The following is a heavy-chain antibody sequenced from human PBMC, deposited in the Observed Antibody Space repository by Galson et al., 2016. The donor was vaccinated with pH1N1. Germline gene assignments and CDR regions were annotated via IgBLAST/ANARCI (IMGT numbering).Heavy chain of an antibody. V-gene: IGHV4-38-2*02. CDR2: IIDTGTT. CDR1: AYSVSASYA. J-gene: IGHJ4*02. CDR3: ARLSIRHTPRDY. D-gene: IGHD5-12*01. Sequence: SETLSFTCTVSAYSVSASYAWGWIRQPPGKGLEWIGNIIDTGTTFYNPSLKSRVTISLDTSKSQFSLRLKSVTAADTAVYYCARLSIRHTPRDYWGQGILVTVSS.